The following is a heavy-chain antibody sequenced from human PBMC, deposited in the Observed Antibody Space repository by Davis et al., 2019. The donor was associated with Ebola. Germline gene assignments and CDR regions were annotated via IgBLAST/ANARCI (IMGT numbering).Heavy chain of an antibody. Sequence: AASVKVSCKASGYTFTSYGISWVRQAPGQGLEWMGWISAYNGNTNYAQKLQGRVTMTTDTSTSTAYMELRSLRSDDTAVYYCASSDYGGNSGYFDYWGQGTLVTVSS. CDR2: ISAYNGNT. D-gene: IGHD4-23*01. V-gene: IGHV1-18*01. J-gene: IGHJ4*02. CDR1: GYTFTSYG. CDR3: ASSDYGGNSGYFDY.